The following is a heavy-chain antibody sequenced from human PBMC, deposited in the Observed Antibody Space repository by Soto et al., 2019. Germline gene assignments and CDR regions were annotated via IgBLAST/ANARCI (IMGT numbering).Heavy chain of an antibody. CDR3: ARSSSPHPKYGRGGNFDY. CDR2: INAGNGNT. Sequence: ASVKVSCKASGYTFTSYAMHWVRQAPGQRLEWMGWINAGNGNTKYSQKFQGRVTITRDTSASTAYMELSSLRSEDTAVYYCARSSSPHPKYGRGGNFDYWGQGTLVTVSS. J-gene: IGHJ4*02. D-gene: IGHD3-10*01. CDR1: GYTFTSYA. V-gene: IGHV1-3*01.